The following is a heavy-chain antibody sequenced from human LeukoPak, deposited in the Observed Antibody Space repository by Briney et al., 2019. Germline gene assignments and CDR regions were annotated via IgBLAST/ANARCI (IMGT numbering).Heavy chain of an antibody. CDR1: GGSISSGGYS. D-gene: IGHD4-17*01. V-gene: IGHV4-30-2*01. J-gene: IGHJ4*02. CDR2: IYHSGNT. Sequence: SQTLSLTCAVSGGSISSGGYSWSWIRQPPGKGLEWIGYIYHSGNTYYNPSLMSRISISMDRSKNQFSLKLSSVTAADTAVYYCARSMTSVTNVGYIDSWGQGTLVTVSS. CDR3: ARSMTSVTNVGYIDS.